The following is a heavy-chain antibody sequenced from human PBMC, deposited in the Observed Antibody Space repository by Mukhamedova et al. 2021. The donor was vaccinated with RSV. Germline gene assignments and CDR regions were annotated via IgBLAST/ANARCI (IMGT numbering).Heavy chain of an antibody. CDR2: YDGSNK. V-gene: IGHV3-30*01. D-gene: IGHD4-17*01. CDR3: ARERDYARAFDI. Sequence: YDGSNKYYADSVKGRFTISRDNSKNTLYLQMNSLRAEDTAVYYCARERDYARAFDIWGQGTMVTVSS. J-gene: IGHJ3*02.